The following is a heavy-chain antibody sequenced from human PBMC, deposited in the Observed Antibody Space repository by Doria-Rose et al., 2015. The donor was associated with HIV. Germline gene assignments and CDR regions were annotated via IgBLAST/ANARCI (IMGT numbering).Heavy chain of an antibody. V-gene: IGHV2-26*01. CDR3: ARIKSSRWYHKYYFDF. CDR1: GVSLSSPGMG. Sequence: QVTLKESGPVLVKPTEALTLTCTVSGVSLSSPGMGVSWIRQPPGKALEWLAHIFSDDDRSYTTSLKSRLTISRGTSKSQVVLTMTDMDPVDTATYYCARIKSSRWYHKYYFDFWGQGTQVIVSA. CDR2: IFSDDDR. D-gene: IGHD6-13*01. J-gene: IGHJ4*02.